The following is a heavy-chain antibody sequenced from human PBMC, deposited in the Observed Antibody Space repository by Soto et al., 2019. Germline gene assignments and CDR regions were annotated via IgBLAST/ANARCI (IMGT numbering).Heavy chain of an antibody. Sequence: QVQLVQSAPELQRPGDSVKVSCKTSGYTFTSYPYSWVRQAPGQGLEWMGWVNSYDGTTKVAQQFRDRITLTADKSAATVFMELRRLTSDDTAVYYCAREYYGTTTWIDYWSQGTLVAVSS. CDR3: AREYYGTTTWIDY. CDR2: VNSYDGTT. V-gene: IGHV1-18*04. J-gene: IGHJ4*02. CDR1: GYTFTSYP. D-gene: IGHD1-7*01.